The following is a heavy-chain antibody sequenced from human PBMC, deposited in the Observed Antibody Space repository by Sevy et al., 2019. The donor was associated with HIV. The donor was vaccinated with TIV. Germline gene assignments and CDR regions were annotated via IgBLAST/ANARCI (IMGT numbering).Heavy chain of an antibody. CDR2: INAGNGNT. CDR3: ARDYGGRFLEWLLYFAFDI. J-gene: IGHJ3*02. CDR1: GYTFTSYA. D-gene: IGHD3-3*01. Sequence: ASVKVSCKASGYTFTSYAMHWVRQAPGQRLEWMGWINAGNGNTKYSQKFQGRVTINRDTSASTAYMELSSLRSEDTAVYYCARDYGGRFLEWLLYFAFDIWGQGTMVTVSS. V-gene: IGHV1-3*01.